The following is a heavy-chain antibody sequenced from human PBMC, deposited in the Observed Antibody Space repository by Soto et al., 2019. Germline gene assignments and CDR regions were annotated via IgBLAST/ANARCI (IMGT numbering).Heavy chain of an antibody. D-gene: IGHD3-22*01. CDR2: ISGSGGNT. CDR1: GFTFSSYA. CDR3: AKRDDSGGSRGRPFDY. V-gene: IGHV3-23*01. J-gene: IGHJ4*01. Sequence: GGSLRLSCAASGFTFSSYAMTWVRQAPGKGLEWVSAISGSGGNTYYADSVKGRFTISRDNSKNTPFFQMNSLRVEDTAIYYCAKRDDSGGSRGRPFDYWGPGPLVTGSS.